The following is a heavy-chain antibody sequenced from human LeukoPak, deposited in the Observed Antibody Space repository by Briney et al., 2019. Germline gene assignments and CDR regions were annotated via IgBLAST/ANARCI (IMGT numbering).Heavy chain of an antibody. Sequence: SETLSLTCAVYGGSFSGYYWSWIRQPPGKGLEWIGEINHSGSTNYNPSLKSRVTISVDTSKNQFSLKLSSVTAADTAVYYCARVRITMVRGVNPLDYWGQGTLVTVSS. CDR1: GGSFSGYY. D-gene: IGHD3-10*01. V-gene: IGHV4-34*01. CDR2: INHSGST. CDR3: ARVRITMVRGVNPLDY. J-gene: IGHJ4*02.